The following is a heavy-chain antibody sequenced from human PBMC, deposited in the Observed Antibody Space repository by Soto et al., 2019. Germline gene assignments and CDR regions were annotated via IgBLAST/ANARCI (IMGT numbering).Heavy chain of an antibody. CDR3: ARDKITGLFDY. V-gene: IGHV4-61*01. CDR1: GASVSGSSLY. J-gene: IGHJ4*02. D-gene: IGHD2-8*02. Sequence: SETLSLTCTVSGASVSGSSLYWILIRQSPGKGLEWIGYISYTGTTNYNPSLESRVTISVDTSKNQFSLKLTSVTAADTAVYYCARDKITGLFDYWGQGTLVTVSS. CDR2: ISYTGTT.